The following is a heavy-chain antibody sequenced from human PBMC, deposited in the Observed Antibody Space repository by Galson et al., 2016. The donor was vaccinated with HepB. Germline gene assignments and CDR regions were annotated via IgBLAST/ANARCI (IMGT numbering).Heavy chain of an antibody. J-gene: IGHJ4*02. V-gene: IGHV3-7*03. D-gene: IGHD1-14*01. Sequence: SLRLSCAASGFTSSSHWMHWVRQAPGKGLEWVANINQDGGEKYYVDSVKGRFTISRDNAKNSLYLQMNSLRAEDTAVFYCANHRGWGQGTLVTVPS. CDR1: GFTSSSHW. CDR2: INQDGGEK. CDR3: ANHRG.